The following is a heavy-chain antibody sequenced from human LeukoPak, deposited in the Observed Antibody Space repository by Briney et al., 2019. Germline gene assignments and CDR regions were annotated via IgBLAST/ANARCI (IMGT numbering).Heavy chain of an antibody. D-gene: IGHD4-17*01. CDR2: IYYSGST. CDR1: GGSISSYY. V-gene: IGHV4-59*01. CDR3: ARDRTTVTTYYYYYGMDV. J-gene: IGHJ6*02. Sequence: PSETLSLTCTVSGGSISSYYWSWIRQPPGKGLEWIGYIYYSGSTNYNPSLKSRVTISVDTSKNQFSLKLSSVTAADTAVYYCARDRTTVTTYYYYYGMDVWGQGTTVTVSS.